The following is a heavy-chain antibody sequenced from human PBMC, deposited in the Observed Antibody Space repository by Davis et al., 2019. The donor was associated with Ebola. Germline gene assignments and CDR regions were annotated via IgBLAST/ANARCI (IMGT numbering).Heavy chain of an antibody. J-gene: IGHJ6*02. CDR1: GGTFSSYA. D-gene: IGHD3-22*01. CDR3: ARDPKARYYYDSSGLGMDV. CDR2: IIPIFGTA. Sequence: AASVKVSCKASGGTFSSYAISWVRQAPGQGLEWMGGIIPIFGTANYAQKFQGRVTITADKSTSTAYMELRSLRSDDTAVYYCARDPKARYYYDSSGLGMDVWGQGTTVTVSS. V-gene: IGHV1-69*06.